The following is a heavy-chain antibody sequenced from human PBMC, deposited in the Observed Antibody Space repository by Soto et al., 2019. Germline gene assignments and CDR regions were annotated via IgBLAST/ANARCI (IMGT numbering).Heavy chain of an antibody. D-gene: IGHD2-15*01. Sequence: GGSLRLSCAASGFTFSSYGMHWVRQAPGKGLEWVAVIWYDGSNKYYADSVKGRFTISRDNSKNTLYLQMNSLRAEDTAVYYCARVHCSGGSCYSDPLSLNFDYWGQGTLVTVSS. J-gene: IGHJ4*02. V-gene: IGHV3-33*08. CDR3: ARVHCSGGSCYSDPLSLNFDY. CDR2: IWYDGSNK. CDR1: GFTFSSYG.